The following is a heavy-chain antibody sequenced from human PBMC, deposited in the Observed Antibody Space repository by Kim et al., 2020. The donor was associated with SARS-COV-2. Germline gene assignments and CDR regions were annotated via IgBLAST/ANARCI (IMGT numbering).Heavy chain of an antibody. CDR1: GGSFSGYQ. CDR3: ARGVPGY. J-gene: IGHJ4*02. V-gene: IGHV4-34*01. CDR2: INHTGST. Sequence: SETLSLTCAVYGGSFSGYQWSWDRQSPGKGLEWIGQINHTGSTNYNASLKSRVTMSVDTSKNQFSLKLTSVTATDTGVYYCARGVPGYWGQGSLVTVSS.